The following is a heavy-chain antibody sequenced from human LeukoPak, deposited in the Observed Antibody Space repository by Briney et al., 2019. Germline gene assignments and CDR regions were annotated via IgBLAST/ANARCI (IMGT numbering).Heavy chain of an antibody. D-gene: IGHD2-15*01. Sequence: SETLSLTCAVYGGSFSGYYWSWIRQPPGKGLEWIGEINHSGSTNCNPSLKSRVTISVDTSKNQFSLKLSSVTAADTAVYYCARGRTRYCSGGSCYLWFDPWGQGTLVTVSS. CDR2: INHSGST. CDR1: GGSFSGYY. V-gene: IGHV4-34*01. J-gene: IGHJ5*02. CDR3: ARGRTRYCSGGSCYLWFDP.